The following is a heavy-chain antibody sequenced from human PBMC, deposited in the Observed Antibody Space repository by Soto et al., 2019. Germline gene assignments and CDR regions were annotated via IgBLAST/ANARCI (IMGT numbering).Heavy chain of an antibody. V-gene: IGHV3-30*18. J-gene: IGHJ6*02. CDR2: ISYDGSNK. D-gene: IGHD1-26*01. CDR1: GVTFSSYG. Sequence: CMGISRSASGVTFSSYGMDGVRKAPGKGLEWVAVISYDGSNKYYADSVKGRFTISRDNSKNTLYLQMNSLRAEDTAVYYCAKDVVVGATPGLGDYYYYYGMDVWGQGTTVPGSS. CDR3: AKDVVVGATPGLGDYYYYYGMDV.